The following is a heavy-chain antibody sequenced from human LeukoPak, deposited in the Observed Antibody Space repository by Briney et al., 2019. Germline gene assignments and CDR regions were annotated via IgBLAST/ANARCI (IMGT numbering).Heavy chain of an antibody. Sequence: GGSLRLSCAASGFTFSSYWMHWVRQAPGKGLVWVSRINSDGSSTSYADSVKGRFIISRDNSKNTLYLQMNSLRAEDTAVYYCANDVGSSTTPDVWGKGTTVAVSS. D-gene: IGHD2-15*01. V-gene: IGHV3-74*01. J-gene: IGHJ6*04. CDR1: GFTFSSYW. CDR3: ANDVGSSTTPDV. CDR2: INSDGSST.